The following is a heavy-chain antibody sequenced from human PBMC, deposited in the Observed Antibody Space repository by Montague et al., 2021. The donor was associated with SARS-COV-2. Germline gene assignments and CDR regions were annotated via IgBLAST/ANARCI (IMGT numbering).Heavy chain of an antibody. J-gene: IGHJ6*03. Sequence: SETRSLTCAVHGTSFSGYYWNWIRQPPGKGLEWIGEINHGGSTKYSPPLKSRLTISADTSKNQFSLKLTSVAAADTAVYYCARLRDGVVPSPILGVGPYYSYYYMDVWGRGTTVTVSS. CDR3: ARLRDGVVPSPILGVGPYYSYYYMDV. CDR1: GTSFSGYY. D-gene: IGHD3-10*01. V-gene: IGHV4-34*01. CDR2: INHGGST.